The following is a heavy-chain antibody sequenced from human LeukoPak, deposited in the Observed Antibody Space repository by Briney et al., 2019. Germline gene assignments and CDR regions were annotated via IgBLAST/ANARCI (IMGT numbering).Heavy chain of an antibody. D-gene: IGHD3-10*01. J-gene: IGHJ4*02. CDR2: ISAYNGNT. V-gene: IGHV1-18*01. CDR1: GYTFTSYG. CDR3: ARDGGRITMVRGVIMGSDY. Sequence: GASVKVSCKASGYTFTSYGISWVRQAPGQGLEWMGWISAYNGNTNYAQKLQGRVTMTTDTSTSTAYMELRSLRSDDTAVYYCARDGGRITMVRGVIMGSDYWGQGTPVTVSS.